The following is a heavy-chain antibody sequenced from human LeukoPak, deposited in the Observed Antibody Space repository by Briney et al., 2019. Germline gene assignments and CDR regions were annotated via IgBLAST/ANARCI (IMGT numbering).Heavy chain of an antibody. J-gene: IGHJ4*02. CDR3: ARGYCSSTSCYTVDY. CDR1: GYTFLSYR. V-gene: IGHV1-69*13. CDR2: IIPIFGTA. D-gene: IGHD2-2*02. Sequence: SVKVSCKASGYTFLSYRFSWVRQAPGQGLEWVGGIIPIFGTANYAQKFQGRVTITADESTSTAYMELSSLRSEDTAVYYCARGYCSSTSCYTVDYWGQGTLVTVSS.